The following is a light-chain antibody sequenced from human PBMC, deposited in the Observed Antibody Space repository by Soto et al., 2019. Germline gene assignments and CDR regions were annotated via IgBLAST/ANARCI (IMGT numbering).Light chain of an antibody. V-gene: IGKV1-39*01. Sequence: DIQMTQSPSSLSASVGDRVTITCRASESIARHLNWYQQKPGKAPKLLIYAASSLQNGVPSRFRGGGSGTDFTLTISNLQPEDFATYYCQQSYSTPSITFGQGTLLEIK. CDR2: AAS. CDR3: QQSYSTPSIT. J-gene: IGKJ5*01. CDR1: ESIARH.